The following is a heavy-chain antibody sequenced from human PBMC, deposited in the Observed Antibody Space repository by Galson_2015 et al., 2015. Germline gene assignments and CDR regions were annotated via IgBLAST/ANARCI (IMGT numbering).Heavy chain of an antibody. D-gene: IGHD3-22*01. V-gene: IGHV3-48*02. CDR3: ARDYYDSSGYPDY. CDR2: ISSSSSTI. Sequence: SLRLSCAASGFTLSSYSMNWVRQAPRKGLEWVSYISSSSSTIYYADSVKGRFTISRDNAKNSLYLQMNSLRDEDTAVYYCARDYYDSSGYPDYWGQGTLVTVSS. CDR1: GFTLSSYS. J-gene: IGHJ4*02.